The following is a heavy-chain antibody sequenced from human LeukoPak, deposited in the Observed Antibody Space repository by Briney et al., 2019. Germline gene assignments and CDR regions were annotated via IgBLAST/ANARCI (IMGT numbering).Heavy chain of an antibody. Sequence: SETLSLTCTVSGDSISSSGYYWGWIRQPPGKGLEWIGSFYYPGSTYYNPSLESRVTISVDTSKNQFSLKLSSVTAADTAVYYCARRFVVITSENYFDYWGQGTLVTVSS. CDR3: ARRFVVITSENYFDY. CDR1: GDSISSSGYY. D-gene: IGHD3-10*01. J-gene: IGHJ4*02. V-gene: IGHV4-39*07. CDR2: FYYPGST.